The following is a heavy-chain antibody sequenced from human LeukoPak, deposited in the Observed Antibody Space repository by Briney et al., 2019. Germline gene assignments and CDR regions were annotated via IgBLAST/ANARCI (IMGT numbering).Heavy chain of an antibody. D-gene: IGHD3-10*01. CDR1: GGSISSYY. CDR2: IYYSGST. V-gene: IGHV4-59*01. CDR3: ARDVYYYGSGRDYYYGMDV. Sequence: SETLSLTCTVSGGSISSYYWGWIRQPPGKGLEWIGYIYYSGSTNYNPSLKSRVTISVDTSKNQFSLKLSSVTAADTAVYYCARDVYYYGSGRDYYYGMDVWGQGTTVTVSS. J-gene: IGHJ6*02.